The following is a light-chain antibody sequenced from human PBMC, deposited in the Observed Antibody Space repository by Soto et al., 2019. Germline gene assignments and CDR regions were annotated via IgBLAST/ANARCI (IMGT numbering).Light chain of an antibody. CDR1: QSVGTN. CDR2: GVS. CDR3: QQLNFFPIT. J-gene: IGKJ5*01. V-gene: IGKV3-15*01. Sequence: ERVMTRSPVTLSVSPGESVTLSCRASQSVGTNLAWYQQKPGQAPSLLIYGVSTRATGIPTRFSGSGSGRQFTLTISSLQPEDFATYYCQQLNFFPITFGQGTRLEI.